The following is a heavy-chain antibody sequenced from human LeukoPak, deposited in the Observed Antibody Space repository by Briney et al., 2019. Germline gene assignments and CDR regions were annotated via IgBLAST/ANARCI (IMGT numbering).Heavy chain of an antibody. Sequence: SETLSLTCAVYGGSFSGYYWSWIRQPPGKGLEWIGEINHSGSTNYNPSLKSRVTISVDTSKNQFSLKLSSVTAADTAVYYCARTNDFWSGYHGDWFDPWGQGTLVTVSS. V-gene: IGHV4-34*01. CDR1: GGSFSGYY. J-gene: IGHJ5*02. D-gene: IGHD3-3*01. CDR2: INHSGST. CDR3: ARTNDFWSGYHGDWFDP.